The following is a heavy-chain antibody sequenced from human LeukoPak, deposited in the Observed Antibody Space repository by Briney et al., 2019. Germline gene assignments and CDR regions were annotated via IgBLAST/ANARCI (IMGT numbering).Heavy chain of an antibody. J-gene: IGHJ4*02. V-gene: IGHV4-39*01. CDR2: IYYSGST. Sequence: GSLRLSCAASGFTFSSYSMNWARQAPGKGLEWIGSIYYSGSTYYNPSLKSRVTISVDTSKNQFSLKLSSVTAADTAVYYCARHRSGYYSSAIDYWGQGTLVTVSS. CDR3: ARHRSGYYSSAIDY. D-gene: IGHD3-22*01. CDR1: GFTFSSYSMN.